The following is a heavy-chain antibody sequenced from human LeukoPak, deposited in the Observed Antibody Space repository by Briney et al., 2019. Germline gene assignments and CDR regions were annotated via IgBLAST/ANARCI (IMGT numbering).Heavy chain of an antibody. CDR3: ARAINDYSNYEVLTDNWFDP. CDR2: INHSGST. V-gene: IGHV4-34*01. J-gene: IGHJ5*02. Sequence: SETLSLTCAVYGRSFSGYYWSWIRQPPGKGLEWIGEINHSGSTNYNPSLKSRVTISVDTSKNQFSLKLSSVTAADTAVYYCARAINDYSNYEVLTDNWFDPWGQGTLVTVSS. CDR1: GRSFSGYY. D-gene: IGHD4-11*01.